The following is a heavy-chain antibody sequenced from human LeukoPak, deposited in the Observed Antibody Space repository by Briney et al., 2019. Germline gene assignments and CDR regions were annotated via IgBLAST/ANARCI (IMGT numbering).Heavy chain of an antibody. D-gene: IGHD4-17*01. V-gene: IGHV4-39*01. Sequence: SETLSLTCTVSGGSISSSSYYWGWIRQPPGKGLEWIGSIYYSGSTYYNPSLKSRVTISVDTSKNQFSLKLSSVTAADTAVYYCARLSYGDYDYWGQGTLVTVSS. CDR3: ARLSYGDYDY. J-gene: IGHJ4*02. CDR2: IYYSGST. CDR1: GGSISSSSYY.